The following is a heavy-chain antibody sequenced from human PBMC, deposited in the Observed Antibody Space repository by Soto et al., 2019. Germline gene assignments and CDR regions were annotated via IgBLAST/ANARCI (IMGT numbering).Heavy chain of an antibody. CDR2: IKGDESTT. D-gene: IGHD3-16*01. J-gene: IGHJ4*02. CDR3: ARGAFHNYYVDY. V-gene: IGHV3-74*01. CDR1: GFTFSTYW. Sequence: EVQLVESGGDSVQPGGSLRLSCAASGFTFSTYWMHWVRQAPGEGLLWVSRIKGDESTTSSADSVKGRFTISRDNAKNTVYLHMNSLRADDTAVYYCARGAFHNYYVDYRGQGTLVTVSS.